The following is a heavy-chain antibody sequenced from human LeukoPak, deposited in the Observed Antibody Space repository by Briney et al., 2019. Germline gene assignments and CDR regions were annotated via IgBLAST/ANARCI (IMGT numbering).Heavy chain of an antibody. D-gene: IGHD3-22*01. Sequence: GGSLRLSCAASGVTFSSYAMSWVRQAPGKGLECVSAISGSGGGTYYADSVKGRFTISRDNSKNTLYLQMNSLRAEDTAAYYCARDRRRSSGCPTHYYYGIDVWGQGATVTVSS. CDR3: ARDRRRSSGCPTHYYYGIDV. CDR1: GVTFSSYA. J-gene: IGHJ6*02. V-gene: IGHV3-23*01. CDR2: ISGSGGGT.